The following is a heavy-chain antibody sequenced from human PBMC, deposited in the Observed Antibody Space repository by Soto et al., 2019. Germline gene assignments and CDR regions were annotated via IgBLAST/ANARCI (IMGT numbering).Heavy chain of an antibody. CDR2: INPDSDNT. V-gene: IGHV1-8*01. CDR1: GYTFTNYD. Sequence: SVKVSCKTSGYTFTNYDINWVRQAAVQGLEWMGWINPDSDNTGYAQKFQGRVTMTRDTSISTAYMELNSLRSEDTAVYYCARGRRYCTTTSCYPPALFPYGMDVWGQGTTVTVSS. CDR3: ARGRRYCTTTSCYPPALFPYGMDV. J-gene: IGHJ6*02. D-gene: IGHD2-2*01.